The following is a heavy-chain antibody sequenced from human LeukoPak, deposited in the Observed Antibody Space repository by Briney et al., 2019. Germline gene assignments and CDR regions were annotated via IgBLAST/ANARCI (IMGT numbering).Heavy chain of an antibody. D-gene: IGHD5-18*01. CDR2: SNAGNGNT. CDR3: AREGGGYSYGLDY. V-gene: IGHV1-3*02. J-gene: IGHJ4*02. Sequence: ASVKVSCKASGYTFTTYAMHWVRQAPGQRREWMGWSNAGNGNTKYSQEFQGRVTITRDTSASTAYMELSSLRSEDMAVYYCAREGGGYSYGLDYWGQGTLVTVSS. CDR1: GYTFTTYA.